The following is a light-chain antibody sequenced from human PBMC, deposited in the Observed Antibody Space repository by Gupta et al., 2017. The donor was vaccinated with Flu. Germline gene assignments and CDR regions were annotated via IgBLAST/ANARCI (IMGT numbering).Light chain of an antibody. J-gene: IGLJ3*02. V-gene: IGLV1-40*01. CDR1: ISNIGAGYD. CDR3: QSYDSSLSGSV. Sequence: QSVLTQPPSLSGAPGQRVTMSCAGSISNIGAGYDVHWYQQLPGTAPKLLIYGNSNRPSGVPDRFSGSKSGTSASLAITGLQAEDEADYYCQSYDSSLSGSVFGGGTKLTV. CDR2: GNS.